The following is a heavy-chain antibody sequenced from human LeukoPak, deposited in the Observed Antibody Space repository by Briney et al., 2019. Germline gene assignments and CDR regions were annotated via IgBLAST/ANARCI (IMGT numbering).Heavy chain of an antibody. V-gene: IGHV4-4*08. Sequence: PSETLSLTCTVSGGSIRSYYWSWIRQPPGKGLEWIGYVYNSGSTKYNPSLNSRVSISMDTSRNQFSLKLTSVTAADTAVYYCACYSSPGGWGVFDYWGQGTLVTVSS. J-gene: IGHJ4*02. CDR1: GGSIRSYY. CDR2: VYNSGST. D-gene: IGHD2-2*02. CDR3: ACYSSPGGWGVFDY.